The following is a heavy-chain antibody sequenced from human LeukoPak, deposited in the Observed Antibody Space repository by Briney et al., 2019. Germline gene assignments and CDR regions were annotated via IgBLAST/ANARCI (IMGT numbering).Heavy chain of an antibody. CDR1: GYTFTSYD. CDR3: ARVPRYSYGRTSDY. Sequence: GASVKVSCKASGYTFTSYDINWVRQATGQGLEWMGWMNPNSGNTGYAQKFQGRVTMTRNTSISTAYMELSSLRSEDTAVYYCARVPRYSYGRTSDYWGQGTLVTVSS. J-gene: IGHJ4*02. V-gene: IGHV1-8*01. D-gene: IGHD5-18*01. CDR2: MNPNSGNT.